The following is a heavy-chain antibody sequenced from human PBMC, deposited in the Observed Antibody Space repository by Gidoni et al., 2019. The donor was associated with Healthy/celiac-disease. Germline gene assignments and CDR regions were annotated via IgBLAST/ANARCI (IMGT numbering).Heavy chain of an antibody. D-gene: IGHD6-13*01. J-gene: IGHJ4*02. Sequence: QVQLVESGGGLVKPGGSLRLSCAASEFTFSDYYMSWIRQAPGTGLEWVSYISSSSSYTNYADSVKGRFTISRDNAKNSLYLQRNSLRAEDTAVYYCARGSGIAAAGTSFDYWGQGTLVTVSS. CDR3: ARGSGIAAAGTSFDY. CDR2: ISSSSSYT. V-gene: IGHV3-11*05. CDR1: EFTFSDYY.